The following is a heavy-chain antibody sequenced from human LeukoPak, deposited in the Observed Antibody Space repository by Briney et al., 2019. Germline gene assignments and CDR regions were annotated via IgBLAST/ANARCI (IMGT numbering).Heavy chain of an antibody. CDR1: GGSISSSSYY. V-gene: IGHV4-39*01. CDR3: ASLRRGLDGDYVGY. Sequence: SETLSLTCTVSGGSISSSSYYWGWIRQPPGKGLEWIGSIYYSGNTYYNPSLKSRVTISVDTSKNQFSLKLSSVTAADTAVYYCASLRRGLDGDYVGYWGQGTLVTVSS. CDR2: IYYSGNT. J-gene: IGHJ4*02. D-gene: IGHD4-17*01.